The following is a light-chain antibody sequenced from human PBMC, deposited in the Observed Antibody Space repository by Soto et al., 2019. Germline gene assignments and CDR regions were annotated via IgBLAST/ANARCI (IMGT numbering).Light chain of an antibody. J-gene: IGKJ1*01. Sequence: DIVLTQSPVTLSLSPGERATLSCRASQSVRRNYLAWYQQKPGQAPRLIIYGASSRATDIPDRFSGSGSGTDFSLTISRLEPEDFAVYSCQQYGSTPPTFGQGTKVEIK. V-gene: IGKV3-20*01. CDR2: GAS. CDR1: QSVRRNY. CDR3: QQYGSTPPT.